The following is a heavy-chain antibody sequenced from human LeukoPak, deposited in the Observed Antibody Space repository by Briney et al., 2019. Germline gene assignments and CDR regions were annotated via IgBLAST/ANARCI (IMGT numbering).Heavy chain of an antibody. CDR3: ARGREDYYDSSGYYDTDY. CDR2: INHSGST. CDR1: GGSFSGYY. Sequence: SETLSLTCAVYGGSFSGYYWSWIRQPPGKGLEWIGEINHSGSTNYNPSLKSRVTISVDTSKNQFSLKLSSVTAADTAVYYCARGREDYYDSSGYYDTDYWGQGTLVTVSS. D-gene: IGHD3-22*01. V-gene: IGHV4-34*01. J-gene: IGHJ4*02.